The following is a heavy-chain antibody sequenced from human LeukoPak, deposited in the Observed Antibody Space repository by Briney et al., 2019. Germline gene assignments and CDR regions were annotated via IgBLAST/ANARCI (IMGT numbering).Heavy chain of an antibody. CDR3: GRDRQLGAGATDP. J-gene: IGHJ5*01. CDR1: GGSISSSSYY. V-gene: IGHV4-39*02. CDR2: IYYSGST. D-gene: IGHD1-26*01. Sequence: SETLSLTCTVSGGSISSSSYYWGWIRQPPGKGLEWIGSIYYSGSTYYNPSLKSRVTISVDTSKNQFSLKLSSVTAADTAVYYGGRDRQLGAGATDPWGKEPWSPSPQ.